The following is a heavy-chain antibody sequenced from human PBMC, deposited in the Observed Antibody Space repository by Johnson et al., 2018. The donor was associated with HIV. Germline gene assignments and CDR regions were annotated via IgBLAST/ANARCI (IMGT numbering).Heavy chain of an antibody. D-gene: IGHD3-10*01. V-gene: IGHV3-30-3*01. Sequence: QVQLVESGGGVVQAGRSLRLSCAASGFTFSSYAMHWVRQAPGKGLEWVAIISYDGSNKYYADSVKGRFTISRDNSKNTLYLQMNSLRAEDTAVYYCAREYTYGPDAFDIWGQGTRVTVSS. CDR3: AREYTYGPDAFDI. CDR1: GFTFSSYA. J-gene: IGHJ3*02. CDR2: ISYDGSNK.